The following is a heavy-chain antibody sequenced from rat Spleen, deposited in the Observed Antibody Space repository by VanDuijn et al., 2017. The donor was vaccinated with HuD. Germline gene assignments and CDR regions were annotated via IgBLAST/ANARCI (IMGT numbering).Heavy chain of an antibody. J-gene: IGHJ2*01. Sequence: EVQLVESDGGLVQPGGSLKLSCAASGFIFSDHFMAWVRQVPTMGLEWVATISYDGSDTYYRDSVKGRFTLSRDNAKSTLYLQMDSLKSEDTATYYCVRHGYTRYYFDYWGQGVMVTVSS. CDR1: GFIFSDHF. V-gene: IGHV5-29*01. CDR2: ISYDGSDT. CDR3: VRHGYTRYYFDY. D-gene: IGHD1-12*03.